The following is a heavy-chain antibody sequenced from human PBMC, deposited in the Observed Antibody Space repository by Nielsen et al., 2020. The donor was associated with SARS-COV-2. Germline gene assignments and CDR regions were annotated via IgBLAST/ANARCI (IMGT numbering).Heavy chain of an antibody. CDR1: GFTFSSYG. Sequence: GESLKISCAASGFTFSSYGMHWVRQAPGKGLEWVAVISYDGSNKYYADSVKGRLTISRDNSKNTLYLQMNSLRAEDTALYYCAKLPDGYNGFDYWGQGTLVTVSS. CDR3: AKLPDGYNGFDY. D-gene: IGHD5-24*01. V-gene: IGHV3-30*18. J-gene: IGHJ4*02. CDR2: ISYDGSNK.